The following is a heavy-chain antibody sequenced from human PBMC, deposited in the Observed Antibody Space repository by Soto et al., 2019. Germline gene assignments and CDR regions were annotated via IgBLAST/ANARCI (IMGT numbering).Heavy chain of an antibody. V-gene: IGHV3-23*01. CDR2: ISGSGGST. CDR3: EKNMLSVMVTATIDY. J-gene: IGHJ4*02. CDR1: AFTFISYA. Sequence: VRSLRLSCAASAFTFISYAMSWVRQAPGKGLEWGSAISGSGGSTYYADSVKGRFTISRDNSKNTLYLQMNSLRAEDTAVYYCEKNMLSVMVTATIDYWGQGTLVTVSS. D-gene: IGHD2-21*02.